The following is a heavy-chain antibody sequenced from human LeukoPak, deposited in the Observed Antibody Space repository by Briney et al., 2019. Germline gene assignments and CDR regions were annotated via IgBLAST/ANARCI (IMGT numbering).Heavy chain of an antibody. V-gene: IGHV3-23*01. D-gene: IGHD1-26*01. J-gene: IGHJ4*02. CDR2: ISDSGGST. CDR1: GFTFSSYA. CDR3: AKDQWELLY. Sequence: GGSLRLSCAASGFTFSSYAMSWVRQAPEKGLEWVSSISDSGGSTYHADSVKGRFTISRDNSKNTLYLQMNSLKAEDTAVYYCAKDQWELLYWGQGTPVTVSS.